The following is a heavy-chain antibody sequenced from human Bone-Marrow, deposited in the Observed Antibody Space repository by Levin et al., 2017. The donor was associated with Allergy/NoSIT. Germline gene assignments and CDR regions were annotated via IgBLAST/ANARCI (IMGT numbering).Heavy chain of an antibody. CDR1: QFTFSTYE. V-gene: IGHV3-48*03. J-gene: IGHJ4*02. CDR3: ARGAVDRWIDY. D-gene: IGHD3-9*01. Sequence: GESLKISCAASQFTFSTYEMNWVRQAPGRGLEWVSYISSSGSTKYYADSVKGRFTISRDNAKNSLYLQMNSLRAEDTAVYYCARGAVDRWIDYWGQGTLVTVSS. CDR2: ISSSGSTK.